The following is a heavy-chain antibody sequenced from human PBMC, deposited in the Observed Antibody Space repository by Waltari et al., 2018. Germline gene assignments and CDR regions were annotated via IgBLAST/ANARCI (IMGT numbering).Heavy chain of an antibody. CDR3: ARLPVSTWLFSPYYGMDV. V-gene: IGHV4-34*01. D-gene: IGHD3-22*01. CDR2: INHSGST. CDR1: VGSFSGTS. Sequence: QVQLQQWGAGLLKPSEPLSLPSPAYVGSFSGTSWSWIRHPPGKGLEWIGEINHSGSTNYNPSLKSRVTISVDTSKNQFSLKLSSVTAADTAVYYCARLPVSTWLFSPYYGMDVWGQGTTVTVSS. J-gene: IGHJ6*02.